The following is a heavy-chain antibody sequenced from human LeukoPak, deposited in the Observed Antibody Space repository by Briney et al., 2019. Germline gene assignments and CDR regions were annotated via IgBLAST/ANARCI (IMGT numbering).Heavy chain of an antibody. V-gene: IGHV3-7*03. CDR1: GFSFSSYW. J-gene: IGHJ4*02. CDR3: AKRGAEVGASVAPGDY. D-gene: IGHD1-26*01. CDR2: IKQDGSDK. Sequence: PGGSLRLSCAASGFSFSSYWMSWVRQAPGKGLEWVANIKQDGSDKKYVDSVKGRFTISRDNAKNSLYLQMNSLRAEDTAVYYCAKRGAEVGASVAPGDYWGQGTLLTVSS.